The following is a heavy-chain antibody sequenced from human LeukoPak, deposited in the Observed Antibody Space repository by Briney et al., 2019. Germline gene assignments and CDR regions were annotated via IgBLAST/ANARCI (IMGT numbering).Heavy chain of an antibody. J-gene: IGHJ4*02. V-gene: IGHV3-9*01. Sequence: PGGSLRLSCSASGFTFSSYAMHWVRQPPGKGLEWVSGISWNSGSIDYAGSVKGQFTISRDNAKNSLYLQMNSLRVEDTAFYYCAKDNRRHYTSGPNPDSLHWGQGALVTVSS. CDR2: ISWNSGSI. CDR3: AKDNRRHYTSGPNPDSLH. D-gene: IGHD6-19*01. CDR1: GFTFSSYA.